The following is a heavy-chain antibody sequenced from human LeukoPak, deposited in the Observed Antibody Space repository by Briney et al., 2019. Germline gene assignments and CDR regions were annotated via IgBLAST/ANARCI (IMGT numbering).Heavy chain of an antibody. CDR2: LYSGGST. J-gene: IGHJ4*02. D-gene: IGHD4-17*01. Sequence: ETLSLTCTVSGGSIRTSSYYWGWIRQAPGKGLEWVSVLYSGGSTYYADSVKGRFTISRDNSKNTLYLQMNSLRPEDTAVYYCARGDYGDLWALDFWGQGTLVTVSS. CDR3: ARGDYGDLWALDF. CDR1: GGSIRTSSYY. V-gene: IGHV3-53*01.